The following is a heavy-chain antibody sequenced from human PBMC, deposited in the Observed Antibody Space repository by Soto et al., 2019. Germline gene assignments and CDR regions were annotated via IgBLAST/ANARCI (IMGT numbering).Heavy chain of an antibody. CDR2: IYHSGST. Sequence: SETLSLTCAVSGGSISIGGYSWSWIRQPPGKGLEWIGYIYHSGSTYYNPSLKSRVTISVDRSKNQFSLKLSSVTAADTAVYYCARVRAAAVSNWFDPWGQGTLVAVSS. CDR3: ARVRAAAVSNWFDP. V-gene: IGHV4-30-2*01. D-gene: IGHD6-13*01. CDR1: GGSISIGGYS. J-gene: IGHJ5*02.